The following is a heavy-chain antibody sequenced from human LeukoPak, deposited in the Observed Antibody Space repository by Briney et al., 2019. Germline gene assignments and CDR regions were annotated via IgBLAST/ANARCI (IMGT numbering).Heavy chain of an antibody. J-gene: IGHJ3*01. Sequence: GGSLRLSCEASGFTFSNAWMNWVRQAPGKGLEWVSYISGGSSIMYYADSVKGRFTISRDNAKNSLYLQMNSLRDADTAVYYCARGPDGSGTNAFDVWGQGTMVTVSS. CDR3: ARGPDGSGTNAFDV. D-gene: IGHD3-10*01. CDR2: ISGGSSIM. CDR1: GFTFSNAW. V-gene: IGHV3-48*02.